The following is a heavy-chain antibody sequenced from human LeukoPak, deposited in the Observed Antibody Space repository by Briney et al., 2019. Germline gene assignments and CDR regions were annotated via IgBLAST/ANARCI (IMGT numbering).Heavy chain of an antibody. J-gene: IGHJ4*02. CDR2: INPNSGDT. CDR3: ARDRSSSSWYSDFDY. CDR1: GYTFTGYY. D-gene: IGHD6-13*01. V-gene: IGHV1-2*06. Sequence: GASVKVSCKASGYTFTGYYMHWVRQAPGQGLEWMGRINPNSGDTNYAQKFQGRVTMTRDTSISTAYMELSRLRSDDTAVYYCARDRSSSSWYSDFDYWGQGTLVTVSS.